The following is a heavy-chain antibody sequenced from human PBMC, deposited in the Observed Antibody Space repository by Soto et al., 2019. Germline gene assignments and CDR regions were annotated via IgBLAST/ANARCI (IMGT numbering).Heavy chain of an antibody. V-gene: IGHV4-30-4*01. D-gene: IGHD3-22*01. J-gene: IGHJ4*02. Sequence: SSETLSLTCTVSGGSISSGDYYWSWIRRPPGKGLEWIGYIYYSGSTYYNPSLKSRVTISVDTSKNQFSLKLSSVTAADTAVYYCAREGYYDSSGYFDYWGQGTLVTVSS. CDR3: AREGYYDSSGYFDY. CDR1: GGSISSGDYY. CDR2: IYYSGST.